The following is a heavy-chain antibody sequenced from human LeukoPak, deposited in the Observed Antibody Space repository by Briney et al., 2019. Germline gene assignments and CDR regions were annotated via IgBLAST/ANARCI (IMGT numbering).Heavy chain of an antibody. CDR3: ARVASIGAIGDH. J-gene: IGHJ4*02. V-gene: IGHV1-46*01. D-gene: IGHD6-6*01. CDR1: GYTFSTYY. Sequence: ASVKVSCKASGYTFSTYYIHWVRQAPGQGLEWMGIINPSGGSTDYVQKFQGRVTMTRDMSTSTVYMELSSLRSEDTAVYYCARVASIGAIGDHWGQGTLVTVSS. CDR2: INPSGGST.